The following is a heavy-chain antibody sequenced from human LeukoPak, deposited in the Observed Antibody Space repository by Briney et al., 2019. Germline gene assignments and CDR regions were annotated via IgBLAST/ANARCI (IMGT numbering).Heavy chain of an antibody. CDR2: MNGDGRTT. CDR1: GFPFSNFW. Sequence: GGSLRLSCEASGFPFSNFWMHWVRQDAGKGLMWVARMNGDGRTTTYAGSVKGRFAISRDNAKNTVYLQMQSLRVEDTAVYYCARGPNDGFWSGRFDYWGQGTRVIVSS. D-gene: IGHD3-3*01. J-gene: IGHJ4*02. V-gene: IGHV3-74*03. CDR3: ARGPNDGFWSGRFDY.